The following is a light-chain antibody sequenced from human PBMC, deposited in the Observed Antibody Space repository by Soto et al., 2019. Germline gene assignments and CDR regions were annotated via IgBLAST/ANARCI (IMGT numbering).Light chain of an antibody. Sequence: DIQMTQAPSSVSASVGDRVTITCRASQGISSWLAWYQHKPGKAPKLLIYAASSLQSGVPSRFSGSGSGTDCTLTISSLQPEDCATYYCQQANSFPYTVGQGTKVEIK. J-gene: IGKJ2*01. V-gene: IGKV1-12*01. CDR2: AAS. CDR1: QGISSW. CDR3: QQANSFPYT.